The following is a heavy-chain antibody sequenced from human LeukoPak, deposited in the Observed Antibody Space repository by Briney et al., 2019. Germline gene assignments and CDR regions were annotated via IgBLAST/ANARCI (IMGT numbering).Heavy chain of an antibody. Sequence: ASETLSLTCAVSGGSISSGGYSWSWIRQPPGKGLEWIGYIYHSGSTYYNPSLKSRVTISVGRSKNQFSLKLSSVTAADTAVYYCARSVRGVTAPYYFDYWGQGTLVTVSS. V-gene: IGHV4-30-2*01. CDR2: IYHSGST. D-gene: IGHD3-10*01. J-gene: IGHJ4*02. CDR3: ARSVRGVTAPYYFDY. CDR1: GGSISSGGYS.